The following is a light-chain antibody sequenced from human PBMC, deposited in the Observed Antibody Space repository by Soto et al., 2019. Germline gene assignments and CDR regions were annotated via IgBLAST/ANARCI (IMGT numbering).Light chain of an antibody. CDR1: SDDIGRYNS. CDR3: SSYTTSLTIV. J-gene: IGLJ2*01. Sequence: QSVLTQPASVSGSPGQSITISYTGTSDDIGRYNSVTWYQQYPGKAPKVTIYDVSYRPSGVSDRFSGSKTGNTASLTISGLQPDDEASYYCSSYTTSLTIVFGGGTKLTVL. V-gene: IGLV2-14*01. CDR2: DVS.